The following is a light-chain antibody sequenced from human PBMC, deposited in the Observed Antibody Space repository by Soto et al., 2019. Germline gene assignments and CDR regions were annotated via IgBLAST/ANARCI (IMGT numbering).Light chain of an antibody. CDR3: QHYNYWPYT. CDR2: DAS. Sequence: EIVLTQSPGTVSLSPGERATLSCRASQTIDNTLAWYQRKPGQAPRLLIYDASTRATGVPARFSGSGSGTDFTLTISSLQSEDFAVYYCQHYNYWPYTFGQGTKVDI. CDR1: QTIDNT. J-gene: IGKJ2*01. V-gene: IGKV3-15*01.